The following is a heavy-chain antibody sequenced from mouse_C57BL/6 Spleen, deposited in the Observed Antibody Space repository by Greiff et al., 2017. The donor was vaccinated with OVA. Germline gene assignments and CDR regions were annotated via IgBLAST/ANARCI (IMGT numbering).Heavy chain of an antibody. J-gene: IGHJ4*01. V-gene: IGHV1-53*01. D-gene: IGHD1-1*01. Sequence: QVHVKQPGTELVKPGASVKLSCKASGYTFTSYWMHWVKQRPGQGLEWIGNINPSNGGTNYNEKFKSKATLTVDKSSSTAYMQLSSLTSEDSAVYYCARSPFITTVVAYYAMDYWGQGTSVTVSS. CDR1: GYTFTSYW. CDR3: ARSPFITTVVAYYAMDY. CDR2: INPSNGGT.